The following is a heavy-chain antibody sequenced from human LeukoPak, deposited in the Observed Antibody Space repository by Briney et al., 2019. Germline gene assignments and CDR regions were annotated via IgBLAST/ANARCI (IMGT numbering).Heavy chain of an antibody. Sequence: ASVKVSCKASGGTFSSYAISWVRQAPGQGLEWMGGIIPIFGTANYAQKFQGRVTITADESTSTAYMELSSLRSEDTAVYYCARDKVGGSMAGSNLDYWGQGNLVTVSS. CDR3: ARDKVGGSMAGSNLDY. D-gene: IGHD6-19*01. V-gene: IGHV1-69*01. CDR2: IIPIFGTA. CDR1: GGTFSSYA. J-gene: IGHJ4*02.